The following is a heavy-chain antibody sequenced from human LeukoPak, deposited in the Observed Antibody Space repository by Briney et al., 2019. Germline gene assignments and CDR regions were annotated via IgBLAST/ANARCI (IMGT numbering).Heavy chain of an antibody. J-gene: IGHJ4*02. CDR1: GFTFSSYW. D-gene: IGHD6-13*01. V-gene: IGHV3-7*05. Sequence: GGSLRLSCAASGFTFSSYWMSWVRQAPGKGLEWVANIKQDGSEKYYVDSVKGRFTISRDNAKNSLYLQMNSLRAEDTAVYYCARDWARGYSSSWYYFDYWGQGTLVAVSS. CDR2: IKQDGSEK. CDR3: ARDWARGYSSSWYYFDY.